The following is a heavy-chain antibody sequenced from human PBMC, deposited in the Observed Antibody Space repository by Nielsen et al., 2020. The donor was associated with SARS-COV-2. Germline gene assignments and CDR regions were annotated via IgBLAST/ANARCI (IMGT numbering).Heavy chain of an antibody. D-gene: IGHD3-9*01. J-gene: IGHJ4*02. CDR3: ARDPDDILTGAY. CDR2: VTPNSENT. CDR1: GYTFTSYD. Sequence: ASVKVSCKASGYTFTSYDINWVRQAPGQGLEWMGWVTPNSENTGFAQKFQGRVTMTRDTSISTYYMELTRLRSEDTAVYYCARDPDDILTGAYWGQGTLVTVSS. V-gene: IGHV1-8*01.